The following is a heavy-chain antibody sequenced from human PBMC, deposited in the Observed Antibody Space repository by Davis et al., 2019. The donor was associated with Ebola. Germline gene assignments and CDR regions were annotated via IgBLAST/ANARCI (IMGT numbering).Heavy chain of an antibody. D-gene: IGHD4-17*01. CDR1: GGSISGDY. J-gene: IGHJ6*03. CDR3: ARGEGHYLPLRYMDV. Sequence: SETLSLTCTVSGGSISGDYCSWFRQSPGKGLEWIAYINYSGSTNYNPSLKSRVTISVDTSKNQFSLKLSSVTAADTAVYYCARGEGHYLPLRYMDVWGKGTTVTVSS. CDR2: INYSGST. V-gene: IGHV4-59*12.